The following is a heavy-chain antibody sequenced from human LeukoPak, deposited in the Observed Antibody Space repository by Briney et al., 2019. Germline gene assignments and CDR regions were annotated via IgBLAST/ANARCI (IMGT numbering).Heavy chain of an antibody. D-gene: IGHD1-7*01. J-gene: IGHJ6*03. V-gene: IGHV1-2*02. CDR1: GYTFTGYY. Sequence: ASVKVSCKASGYTFTGYYMHWVRQAPGQGLEWMGWINPNSGGTNYAQKFQGRVTMTRDTSISTAYMELSRLRSDDTAVYYRARDRHNWNYEVYYYYYMDVWGKGTTVTVSS. CDR3: ARDRHNWNYEVYYYYYMDV. CDR2: INPNSGGT.